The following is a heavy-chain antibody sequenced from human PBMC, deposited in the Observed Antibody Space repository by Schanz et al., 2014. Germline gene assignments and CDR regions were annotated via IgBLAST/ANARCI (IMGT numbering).Heavy chain of an antibody. CDR3: ANNWNLDY. Sequence: EVQLVESGGGVVQPGRSLRLSCAASGFTFSSYALHWVRQAPGKGLEWLGRIKSKTDGETTDYAAPVKGRFSISRDDSQSTLYLQMNSLKIEDTAVYYCANNWNLDYWGQGTLVTVSS. V-gene: IGHV3-15*01. CDR2: IKSKTDGETT. D-gene: IGHD1-20*01. CDR1: GFTFSSYA. J-gene: IGHJ4*02.